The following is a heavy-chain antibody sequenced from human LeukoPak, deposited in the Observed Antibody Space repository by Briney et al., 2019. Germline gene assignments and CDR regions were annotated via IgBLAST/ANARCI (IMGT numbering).Heavy chain of an antibody. Sequence: SETLSLTCAVYGGSFSGYYWSWIRQPPGKGLEWIGEINHSGSTNYNPSLKSRVTISVDTSKNQFSLKLSSVTAADTAVYYCARNEDIVVVLAAGNIIDPWGQGTLVTVSS. CDR3: ARNEDIVVVLAAGNIIDP. J-gene: IGHJ5*02. CDR1: GGSFSGYY. CDR2: INHSGST. D-gene: IGHD2-2*01. V-gene: IGHV4-34*01.